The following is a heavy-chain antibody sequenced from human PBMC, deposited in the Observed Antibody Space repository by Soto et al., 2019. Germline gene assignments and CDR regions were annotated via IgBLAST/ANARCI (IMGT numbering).Heavy chain of an antibody. V-gene: IGHV1-69*01. J-gene: IGHJ4*02. CDR3: ARGSDGYSSSWYGYYFDC. D-gene: IGHD6-13*01. CDR1: GGTFSSYA. Sequence: QVQLVQSGAEVKKPGSSVKVSCKASGGTFSSYAISWVRQAPGQGLEWMGGIIPIFGTANYAQKFQGRVTIIADESTSTAYMELSSMRSEDTAVYYCARGSDGYSSSWYGYYFDCWGQGTLVTVSS. CDR2: IIPIFGTA.